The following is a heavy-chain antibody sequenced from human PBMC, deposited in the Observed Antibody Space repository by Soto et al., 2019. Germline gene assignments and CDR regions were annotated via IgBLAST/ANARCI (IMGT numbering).Heavy chain of an antibody. CDR2: ISSSSSYI. J-gene: IGHJ4*02. CDR3: ARGGGYDPAPFDY. CDR1: GFTFSSYS. D-gene: IGHD5-12*01. V-gene: IGHV3-21*01. Sequence: TGGSLRLSCAASGFTFSSYSMNWVRQAPGKGLEWVSSISSSSSYIYYADSVKGRFTISRDNAKNSLYLQMNSLRAEDTAVYYCARGGGYDPAPFDYWGQGTLVTVSS.